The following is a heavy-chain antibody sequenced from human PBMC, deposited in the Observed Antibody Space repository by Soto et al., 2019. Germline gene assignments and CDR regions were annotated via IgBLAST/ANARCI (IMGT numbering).Heavy chain of an antibody. V-gene: IGHV1-3*01. Sequence: ASVKVSCKASGYTFTSYAMHWVRQAPGQRLEWMGWINAGNGNTKYSQKFQGRVTITRDTSASTDYMELSSLRSEDTAVYYCARVDYDFWSGYPWFDPWGQGTLVTVSS. D-gene: IGHD3-3*01. CDR3: ARVDYDFWSGYPWFDP. CDR2: INAGNGNT. J-gene: IGHJ5*02. CDR1: GYTFTSYA.